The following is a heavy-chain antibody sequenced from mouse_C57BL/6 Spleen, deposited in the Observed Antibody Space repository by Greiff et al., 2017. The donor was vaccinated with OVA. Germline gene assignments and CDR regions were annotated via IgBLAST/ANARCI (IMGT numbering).Heavy chain of an antibody. CDR2: IWRGGST. V-gene: IGHV2-2*01. Sequence: VQGVESGPGLVQPSQSLSITCTVSGFSLTRYGVHWVRHSPGKGLEWLGVIWRGGSTDYYAAFISRLSISKDNSKSQVMFKMSSLQADDTAIYYCARIYYGNRDYAMDYWGQGTSVTVSS. CDR3: ARIYYGNRDYAMDY. CDR1: GFSLTRYG. J-gene: IGHJ4*01. D-gene: IGHD2-1*01.